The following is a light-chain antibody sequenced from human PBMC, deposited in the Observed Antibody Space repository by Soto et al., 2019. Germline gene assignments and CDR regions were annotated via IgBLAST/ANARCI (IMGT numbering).Light chain of an antibody. J-gene: IGLJ1*01. CDR3: SSYTSSSTRV. CDR1: RSDVGAYDF. Sequence: QSVLTQPASLSGSPGQSITISCTGTRSDVGAYDFVSWYQQHPDKAPKLMIYEVSNRPSGVSNRFSGSKSVNTATLTISGLQAEDEADYYCSSYTSSSTRVFGTGTKVTVL. CDR2: EVS. V-gene: IGLV2-14*03.